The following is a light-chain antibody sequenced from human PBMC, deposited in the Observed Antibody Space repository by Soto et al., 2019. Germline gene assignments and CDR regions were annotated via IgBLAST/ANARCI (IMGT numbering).Light chain of an antibody. CDR3: QQYDSTPPT. CDR2: GAS. Sequence: EIVLTQSPGTLSLSPGERATLSCRASQSVNSNYLAWYQRKPGQAPRLLIYGASNRATEIPYRFSASGSGTDFTLTITRLEAEDFAVYYCQQYDSTPPTFGQGTKVEVK. CDR1: QSVNSNY. V-gene: IGKV3-20*01. J-gene: IGKJ1*01.